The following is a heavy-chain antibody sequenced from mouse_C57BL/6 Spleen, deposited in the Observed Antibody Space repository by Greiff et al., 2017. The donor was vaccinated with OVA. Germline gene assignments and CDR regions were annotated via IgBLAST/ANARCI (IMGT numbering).Heavy chain of an antibody. V-gene: IGHV1-81*01. D-gene: IGHD2-14*01. CDR2: IYPRSGNT. CDR1: GYTFTSYG. CDR3: AKRGTTGHWYFDV. Sequence: LVESGAELARPGASVKLSCKASGYTFTSYGISWVKQRTGQGLEWIGEIYPRSGNTYYNEKFKGKATLTADKSSSTAYMELRSLTSEDSAVYFCAKRGTTGHWYFDVWGTGTTVTVSS. J-gene: IGHJ1*03.